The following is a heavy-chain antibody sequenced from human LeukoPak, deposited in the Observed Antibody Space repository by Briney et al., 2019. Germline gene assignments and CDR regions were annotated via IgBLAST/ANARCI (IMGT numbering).Heavy chain of an antibody. V-gene: IGHV3-21*01. D-gene: IGHD6-19*01. J-gene: IGHJ4*02. CDR1: GVTFSTYS. CDR3: ATDGRSSGWYGFDY. Sequence: GGSLRLSCAASGVTFSTYSMNWVRQAPGKGLEWVSSITSPVGRIYYADSLKGRITISRDNARSSLYLQVNSLRAEDTAVYYCATDGRSSGWYGFDYWGLGTLVTVSS. CDR2: ITSPVGRI.